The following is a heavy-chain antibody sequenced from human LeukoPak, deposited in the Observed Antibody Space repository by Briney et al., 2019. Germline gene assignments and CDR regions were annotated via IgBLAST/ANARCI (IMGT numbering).Heavy chain of an antibody. CDR2: IYYSGST. J-gene: IGHJ4*02. Sequence: SETLSLTCTVSGGSISSYYWSWIRQPPGKGLEWIGYIYYSGSTNYNPSLKSRVTISVDTSKNQFSLKLSSVTAADTAVYYCARTYGSIAVAGVAGLGSYFDYWGQGTLVTVSS. CDR1: GGSISSYY. V-gene: IGHV4-59*01. CDR3: ARTYGSIAVAGVAGLGSYFDY. D-gene: IGHD6-19*01.